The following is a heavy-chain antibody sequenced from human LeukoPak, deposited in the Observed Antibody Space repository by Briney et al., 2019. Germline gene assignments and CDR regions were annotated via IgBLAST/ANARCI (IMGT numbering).Heavy chain of an antibody. D-gene: IGHD4-17*01. CDR3: AKDHYGPFDP. CDR1: GFTFSSYG. V-gene: IGHV3-30*18. Sequence: QPGGSLRLSCAASGFTFSSYGMHWVRQAPGKGLEWVAVISYDGSNKYYADSVKGRFTISRDNSKNTLYLQMNSLRAEDTAVYYCAKDHYGPFDPWGQGTLVTVSS. J-gene: IGHJ5*02. CDR2: ISYDGSNK.